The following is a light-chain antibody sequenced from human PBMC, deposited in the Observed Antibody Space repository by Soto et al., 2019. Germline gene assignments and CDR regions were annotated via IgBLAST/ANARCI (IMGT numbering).Light chain of an antibody. CDR1: QSISSN. Sequence: DIQMTQSPSSLSASVGDRVTITCRASQSISSNLNWYQQKPGKAPRLLIYAASSLQSGVSSRFSGSGSGTDFTLTISSLQPEDFAIYYCQQSYTNPYIFGQGTKLEIK. J-gene: IGKJ2*01. CDR3: QQSYTNPYI. V-gene: IGKV1-39*01. CDR2: AAS.